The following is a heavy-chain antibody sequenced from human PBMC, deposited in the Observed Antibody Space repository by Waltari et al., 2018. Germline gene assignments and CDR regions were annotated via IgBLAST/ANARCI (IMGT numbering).Heavy chain of an antibody. CDR2: MNPNSGNT. J-gene: IGHJ4*02. Sequence: QLVQSGAEVKKPGASVKVSCKASGYTFTSYDINWVRQATGQGLEWMGWMNPNSGNTGYAQKFQGRGTMTRNTSISTAYMELSSLRSEVTAVYYCARGGENVLRFLEWLLFWGQGTLVTVSS. CDR3: ARGGENVLRFLEWLLF. D-gene: IGHD3-3*01. V-gene: IGHV1-8*01. CDR1: GYTFTSYD.